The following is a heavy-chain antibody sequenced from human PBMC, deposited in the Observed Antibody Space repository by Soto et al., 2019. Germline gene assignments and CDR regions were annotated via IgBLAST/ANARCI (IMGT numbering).Heavy chain of an antibody. CDR3: ARDHYYDILTGYLTSVAHFDY. Sequence: GSVKVSCTASGYTYTSYGISWVRQAPGQGLEWMGWISAYNGNTNYAQKLQGRVTMTTDTSTSTAYMELRSLRSDDTAVYYCARDHYYDILTGYLTSVAHFDYWGLGTLVTVSS. CDR1: GYTYTSYG. D-gene: IGHD3-9*01. CDR2: ISAYNGNT. J-gene: IGHJ4*02. V-gene: IGHV1-18*01.